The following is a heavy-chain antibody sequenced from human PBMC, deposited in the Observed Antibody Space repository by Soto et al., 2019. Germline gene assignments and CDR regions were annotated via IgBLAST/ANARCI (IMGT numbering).Heavy chain of an antibody. CDR3: ARGHYGMDV. V-gene: IGHV3-7*05. Sequence: GGSLRLSCAASGFTFSNSWMSWVRQAPGIGLEWVANINQDGSEKNYVDSVKGRFTVSRDNAKNSLYLQLNSLRAEDTAVYYCARGHYGMDVWGQGTTVTVSS. CDR2: INQDGSEK. J-gene: IGHJ6*02. CDR1: GFTFSNSW.